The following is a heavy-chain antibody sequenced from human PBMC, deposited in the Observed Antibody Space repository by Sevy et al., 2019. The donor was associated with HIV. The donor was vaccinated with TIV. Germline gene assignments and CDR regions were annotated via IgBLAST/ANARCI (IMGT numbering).Heavy chain of an antibody. CDR3: ARVRDMITFGGVIEHPAVEFDY. J-gene: IGHJ4*02. Sequence: ASVKVSCKASGYTFTSYGISWVRQAPGQGLEWMGWISAYNGNTNYAQKLQGRVTMTTDTSTSTAYMELRSLRSDDTAVYYCARVRDMITFGGVIEHPAVEFDYWGQGTLVTVSS. CDR2: ISAYNGNT. V-gene: IGHV1-18*01. CDR1: GYTFTSYG. D-gene: IGHD3-16*02.